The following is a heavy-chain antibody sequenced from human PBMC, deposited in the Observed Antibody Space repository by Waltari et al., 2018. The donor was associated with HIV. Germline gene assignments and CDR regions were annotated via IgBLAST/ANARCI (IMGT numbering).Heavy chain of an antibody. V-gene: IGHV3-7*01. J-gene: IGHJ5*02. CDR1: GFTLSSFW. D-gene: IGHD5-12*01. CDR3: AVRSPARRLNWLDP. CDR2: IKQDGSEK. Sequence: EVKLVETGGGLVQPGGSLRLACAASGFTLSSFWMSWVRQAPGKGLEWVANIKQDGSEKYYVDSVKGRFTISRDNAKNSLYLQMNSLRAEDTAVYYCAVRSPARRLNWLDPWGQGTLVTVSS.